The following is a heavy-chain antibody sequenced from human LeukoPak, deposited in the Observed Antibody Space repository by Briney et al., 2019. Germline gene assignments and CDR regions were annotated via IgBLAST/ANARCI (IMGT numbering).Heavy chain of an antibody. Sequence: TSQTLSLTCTVSGGSISSGGYYWSWIRQHPGKGLEWIGYIYYSGSTYYNPSLKSRLTISVDTSKNQFSLKLSSVTAADTAVYYCARDSVLTGPAVDYWGQGTLVTVSS. J-gene: IGHJ4*02. CDR3: ARDSVLTGPAVDY. CDR2: IYYSGST. CDR1: GGSISSGGYY. V-gene: IGHV4-31*03. D-gene: IGHD3-9*01.